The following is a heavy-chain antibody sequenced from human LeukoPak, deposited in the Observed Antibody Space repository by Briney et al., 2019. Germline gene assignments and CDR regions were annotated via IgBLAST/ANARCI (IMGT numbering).Heavy chain of an antibody. CDR3: AREEWELLAFDY. D-gene: IGHD1-26*01. Sequence: TSETLSLTCAVYGGSFSGYYRSWIRQPPGKGLEWIGYIYYSGSTNYNPSLKSRVTISVDTSKNQFSLKLSSVTAADAAVYYCAREEWELLAFDYWGQGTLVTVSS. CDR1: GGSFSGYY. J-gene: IGHJ4*02. CDR2: IYYSGST. V-gene: IGHV4-59*01.